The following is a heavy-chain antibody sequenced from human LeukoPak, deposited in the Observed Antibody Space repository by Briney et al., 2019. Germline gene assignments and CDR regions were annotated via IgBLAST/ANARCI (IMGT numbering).Heavy chain of an antibody. V-gene: IGHV5-51*01. D-gene: IGHD4-17*01. CDR3: ARRDLNYGASAFDI. Sequence: GESLKISCKGSGSRFTSYWIGWVRPMPGKGLEWMGIIYPGDSDTRYSPSFQGQVTISADKSISTAYLQWSSLKASDTAMYYCARRDLNYGASAFDIWGQGTMVTVSS. CDR2: IYPGDSDT. CDR1: GSRFTSYW. J-gene: IGHJ3*02.